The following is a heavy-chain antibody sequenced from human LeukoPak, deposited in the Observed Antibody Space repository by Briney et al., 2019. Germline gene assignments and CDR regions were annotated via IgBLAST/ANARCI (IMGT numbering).Heavy chain of an antibody. CDR1: GYRFASYW. J-gene: IGHJ4*02. CDR2: IYPGDSDT. CDR3: ARLPLGRYDILTGYYFDY. D-gene: IGHD3-9*01. V-gene: IGHV5-51*01. Sequence: GESLKISCKGSGYRFASYWIGWVRQMPGKGLEWMGIIYPGDSDTRYSPSFQGQVTISADKSISTAYLQWSSLKASDTAMYYCARLPLGRYDILTGYYFDYWGQGTLVTVSS.